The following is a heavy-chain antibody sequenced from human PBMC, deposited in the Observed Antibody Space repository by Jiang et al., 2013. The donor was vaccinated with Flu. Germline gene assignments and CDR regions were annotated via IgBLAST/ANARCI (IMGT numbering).Heavy chain of an antibody. J-gene: IGHJ6*02. D-gene: IGHD1-14*01. CDR2: ISSRSSYI. CDR3: ARETSDRKPGVILGPLSMDV. Sequence: SSISSRSSYIYYADSVKGRFTISRDNAKNSLYLQMNSLRAEDTAVYYCARETSDRKPGVILGPLSMDVWGQGTTVTVSS. V-gene: IGHV3-21*01.